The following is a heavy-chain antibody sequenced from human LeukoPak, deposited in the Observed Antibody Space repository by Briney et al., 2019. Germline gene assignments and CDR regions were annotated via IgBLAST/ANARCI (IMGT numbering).Heavy chain of an antibody. V-gene: IGHV4-39*01. CDR3: ARLPRPGTMIITHDAFDI. CDR1: ADSISSSSCY. Sequence: SETLSLTCTVSADSISSSSCYWGWIRQPPGKGLEWIGNIFYSGSTYYNPSLKSRLSISVDTSKNQFSLKVTSVTAADTAVYYCARLPRPGTMIITHDAFDIWGQGTMVTVSS. D-gene: IGHD3-22*01. CDR2: IFYSGST. J-gene: IGHJ3*02.